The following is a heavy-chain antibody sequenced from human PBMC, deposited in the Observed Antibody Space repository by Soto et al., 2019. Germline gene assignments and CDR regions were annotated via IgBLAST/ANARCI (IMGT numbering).Heavy chain of an antibody. CDR2: MNQDGSEK. Sequence: PGGSLRLSCAASGFTFSNSWMTWVRQAPGKGLEWVANMNQDGSEKYYEDSVKGRFTISRDNAKNSLSLQMNSLRAEDTAVYYCAKQVRDGTSSPYYFDYWGQGTLVTVSS. V-gene: IGHV3-7*03. D-gene: IGHD6-6*01. CDR1: GFTFSNSW. CDR3: AKQVRDGTSSPYYFDY. J-gene: IGHJ4*02.